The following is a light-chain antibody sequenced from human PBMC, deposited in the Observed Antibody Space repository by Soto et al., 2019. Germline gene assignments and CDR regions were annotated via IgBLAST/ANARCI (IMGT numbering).Light chain of an antibody. CDR1: RSNIGNNA. CDR3: AAWDDSLNARGV. CDR2: NNN. V-gene: IGLV1-44*01. Sequence: QSVLTQPPSASGTPGQRVTISCSGSRSNIGNNAVSWYQQLPGPAPKLLLYNNNQRPSGVPDRFSGSKSGTSASLAISGLQSEDEADYYCAAWDDSLNARGVFGVGTKLTVL. J-gene: IGLJ3*02.